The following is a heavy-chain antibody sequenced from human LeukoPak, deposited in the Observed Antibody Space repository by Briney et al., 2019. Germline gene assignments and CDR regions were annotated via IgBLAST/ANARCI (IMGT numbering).Heavy chain of an antibody. D-gene: IGHD3-10*01. V-gene: IGHV3-7*01. CDR1: GLSIGTYY. CDR3: ARDPRGSEYSHFDS. CDR2: IKQDGREK. J-gene: IGHJ4*02. Sequence: PGGSLRLSCAASGLSIGTYYMSWVRQAPGKGLEWVANIKQDGREKHYVDSVKGRFTISRDNSKNSLYLQMSSLRAEDTAVYYCARDPRGSEYSHFDSWGQGTLVTVSS.